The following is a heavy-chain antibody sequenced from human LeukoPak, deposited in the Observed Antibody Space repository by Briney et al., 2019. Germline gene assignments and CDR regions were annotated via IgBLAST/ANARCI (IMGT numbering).Heavy chain of an antibody. Sequence: GGSLRLSCAASGFTFSSYAMSWVRQAPGKGLEWVSAISGSGGSTYYADSVKGRFTISRDNSKNTLYLQMNSLRAEDTAVYYRAKDYQRWLHYWYFDLWGRGTLVTVSS. CDR2: ISGSGGST. J-gene: IGHJ2*01. CDR1: GFTFSSYA. D-gene: IGHD5-24*01. CDR3: AKDYQRWLHYWYFDL. V-gene: IGHV3-23*01.